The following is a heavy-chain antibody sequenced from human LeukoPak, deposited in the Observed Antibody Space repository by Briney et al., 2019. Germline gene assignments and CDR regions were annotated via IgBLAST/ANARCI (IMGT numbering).Heavy chain of an antibody. D-gene: IGHD3/OR15-3a*01. CDR2: IYYSGNS. Sequence: PSETLSLTCTVSGVSLSCGVYYWRWIRPLPGKGLEWIVYIYYSGNSYSNPSLKNRLTISVATSKNQFSLKVNSVAAADTAVYYCARAQSDLQFFDFWGQGTLVTVSS. J-gene: IGHJ4*02. CDR1: GVSLSCGVYY. V-gene: IGHV4-31*03. CDR3: ARAQSDLQFFDF.